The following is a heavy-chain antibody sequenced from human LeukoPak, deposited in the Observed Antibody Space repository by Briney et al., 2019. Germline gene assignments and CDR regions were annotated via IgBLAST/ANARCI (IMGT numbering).Heavy chain of an antibody. Sequence: SETLSLTCTVSGGSISSYYWSWIRQPPGKGLEWIGYIYYSGSTNYNPSLKSRVTISVDTSKNQFSLKLSSVTAADTAVYYCARLIVGAPRGFDYWGQGTLVTVSS. CDR2: IYYSGST. D-gene: IGHD1-26*01. CDR1: GGSISSYY. CDR3: ARLIVGAPRGFDY. V-gene: IGHV4-59*01. J-gene: IGHJ4*02.